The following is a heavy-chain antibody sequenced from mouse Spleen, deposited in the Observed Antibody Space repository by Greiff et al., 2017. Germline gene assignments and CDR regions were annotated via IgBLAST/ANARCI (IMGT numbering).Heavy chain of an antibody. V-gene: IGHV5-15*04. CDR3: ARQHSNPWFTY. Sequence: EVKLVESGGGLVKPGGSLKLSCAASGFTFSDYGMAWVRQTPGKGLEWVAFISTWGDSTNYVDTVTGRFTISRENAKNTLYLEMSSLRSEDTAMYYCARQHSNPWFTYWGQGTLVTVSA. CDR1: GFTFSDYG. J-gene: IGHJ3*01. D-gene: IGHD2-5*01. CDR2: ISTWGDST.